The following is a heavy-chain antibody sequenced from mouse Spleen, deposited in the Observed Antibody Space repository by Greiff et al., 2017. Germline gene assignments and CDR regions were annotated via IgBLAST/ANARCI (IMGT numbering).Heavy chain of an antibody. CDR3: ARGTTVVATDCYFDY. Sequence: VQLKESGPELVKPGASVKISCKASGYSFTDYNMNWVKQSNGKSLEWIGVINPNYGTTSYNQKFKGKATLTVDQSSSTAYMQLNSLTSEDSAVYYCARGTTVVATDCYFDYWGQGTTLTVSS. J-gene: IGHJ2*01. V-gene: IGHV1-39*01. CDR2: INPNYGTT. D-gene: IGHD1-1*01. CDR1: GYSFTDYN.